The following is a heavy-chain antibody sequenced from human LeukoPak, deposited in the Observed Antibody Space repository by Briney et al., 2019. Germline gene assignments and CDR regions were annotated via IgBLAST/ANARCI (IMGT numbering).Heavy chain of an antibody. V-gene: IGHV4-34*01. CDR3: ARDPVGATDYFDY. Sequence: SETLSLTCAVYGGSFSGYYWSWIRQPPGQGLEWIGSIYSGGSTYYNPSLKSRVALSVDTSKNQFSLKLSSVTAADTAVYYCARDPVGATDYFDYWGQGTLVTVSS. D-gene: IGHD1-26*01. CDR2: IYSGGST. J-gene: IGHJ4*02. CDR1: GGSFSGYY.